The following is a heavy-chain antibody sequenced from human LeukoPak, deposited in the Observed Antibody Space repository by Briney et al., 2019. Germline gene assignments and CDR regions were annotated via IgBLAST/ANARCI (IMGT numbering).Heavy chain of an antibody. J-gene: IGHJ4*02. D-gene: IGHD5-12*01. Sequence: SETLSLTCAVYGGSFSGYYWSWIRQPPGKGLEWIGEINHSGSTNYNPSLKSRVTISVDTSKNQFSLKRSSVTAADTAVYYCARAGVSGYDQWGQGTLVTVSS. CDR1: GGSFSGYY. CDR3: ARAGVSGYDQ. CDR2: INHSGST. V-gene: IGHV4-34*01.